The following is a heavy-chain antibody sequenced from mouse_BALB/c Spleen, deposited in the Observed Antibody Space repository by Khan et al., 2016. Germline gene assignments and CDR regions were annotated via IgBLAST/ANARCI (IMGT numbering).Heavy chain of an antibody. CDR1: AYTFSNYW. CDR3: ARRGGNYWYFDV. J-gene: IGHJ1*01. V-gene: IGHV1-9*01. D-gene: IGHD1-1*01. Sequence: QVQLQQSGTELVKPGASVKMSCKATAYTFSNYWIEWIKQRPGHGLEWIGGIFPGSGRTIYNEKFKGKATFTADTSSNTAYIQLSSLTSEDSAVYYCARRGGNYWYFDVWGAGTAVTVSS. CDR2: IFPGSGRT.